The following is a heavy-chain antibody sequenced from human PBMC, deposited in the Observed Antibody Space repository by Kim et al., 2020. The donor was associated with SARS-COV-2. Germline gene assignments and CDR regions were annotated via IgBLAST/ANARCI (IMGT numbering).Heavy chain of an antibody. CDR1: GFTFSSYW. Sequence: GGSLRLSCAASGFTFSSYWMSWVRQAPGKGLEWVANIKQDGSEKYYVDSVKGRFTISRDNAKNSLYLQMNSLRAEDTAVYYCARGPTYYYDSSGYYLLDYWGQGTLVTVSS. D-gene: IGHD3-22*01. V-gene: IGHV3-7*03. CDR2: IKQDGSEK. J-gene: IGHJ4*02. CDR3: ARGPTYYYDSSGYYLLDY.